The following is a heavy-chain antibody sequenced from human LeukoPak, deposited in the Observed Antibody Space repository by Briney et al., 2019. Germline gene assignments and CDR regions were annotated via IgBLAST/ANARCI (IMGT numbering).Heavy chain of an antibody. CDR3: ARQVDTTMALPDY. CDR1: GYTFVSYG. J-gene: IGHJ4*02. V-gene: IGHV1-18*01. CDR2: ISTYNYNT. Sequence: ASVKVSCKTSGYTFVSYGVSWVRQAPRQRLEWMGWISTYNYNTYFAQKFRGRITLTKDTSTSTVYMELRNLRSDGSAIYYCARQVDTTMALPDYWGQGTLGSVSS. D-gene: IGHD5-18*01.